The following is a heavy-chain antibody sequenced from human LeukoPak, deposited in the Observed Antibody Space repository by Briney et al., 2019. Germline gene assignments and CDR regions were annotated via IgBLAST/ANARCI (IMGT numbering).Heavy chain of an antibody. CDR1: GYTFTSYG. CDR3: ARDHDYSNYSTYYYYMDV. D-gene: IGHD4-11*01. V-gene: IGHV1-2*02. CDR2: INPNSGGT. Sequence: GASVKVSCKASGYTFTSYGISWVRQAPGQGLEWMGWINPNSGGTNYAQKFQGRVTMTRDTSISTAYMELSRLRSDDTAVYYCARDHDYSNYSTYYYYMDVWGKGTTVTVSS. J-gene: IGHJ6*03.